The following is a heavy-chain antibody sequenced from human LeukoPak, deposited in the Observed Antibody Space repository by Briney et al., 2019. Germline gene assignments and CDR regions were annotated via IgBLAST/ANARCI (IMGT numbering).Heavy chain of an antibody. CDR3: TTDFRAAARPTDY. D-gene: IGHD6-6*01. CDR2: IKSKTDGGTT. V-gene: IGHV3-15*01. J-gene: IGHJ4*02. Sequence: PGESLRLSCAASGFTFSNAWMSWVRQAPGKGLEWVGRIKSKTDGGTTDYAAPVKGRFTISRDDSKNTLYLQMNSLKTEDTAVYYCTTDFRAAARPTDYWGQGTLVTVSS. CDR1: GFTFSNAW.